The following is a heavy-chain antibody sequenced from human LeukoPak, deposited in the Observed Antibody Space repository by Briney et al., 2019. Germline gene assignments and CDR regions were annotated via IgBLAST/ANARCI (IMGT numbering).Heavy chain of an antibody. CDR2: INSDGSST. J-gene: IGHJ4*02. V-gene: IGHV3-74*01. D-gene: IGHD3-3*01. CDR1: GFTFSNYW. CDR3: ARGYDFWSGFFDY. Sequence: GGSLRLSCAASGFTFSNYWMHWVRQAPGKGLVWVSRINSDGSSTSYADSVKGRFTISRDNAKNTLSLQMNSLRAEDTAVYYCARGYDFWSGFFDYWGQGTLVTVSS.